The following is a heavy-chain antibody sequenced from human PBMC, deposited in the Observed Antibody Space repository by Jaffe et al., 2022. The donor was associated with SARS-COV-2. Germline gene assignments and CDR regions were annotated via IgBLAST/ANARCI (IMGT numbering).Heavy chain of an antibody. CDR2: IKQDGSEK. CDR3: ARDFLWFDFWSGYYAQPGDY. D-gene: IGHD3-3*01. V-gene: IGHV3-7*03. CDR1: GFTFSSYW. Sequence: EVQLVESGGGLVQPGGSLRLSCAASGFTFSSYWMSWVRQAPGKGLEWVANIKQDGSEKYYVDSVKGRFTISRDNAKNSLYLQMNSLRAEDTAVYYCARDFLWFDFWSGYYAQPGDYWGQGTLVTVSS. J-gene: IGHJ4*02.